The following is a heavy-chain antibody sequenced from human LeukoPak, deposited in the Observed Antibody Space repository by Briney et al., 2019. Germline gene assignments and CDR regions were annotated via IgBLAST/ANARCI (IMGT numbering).Heavy chain of an antibody. V-gene: IGHV1-8*01. Sequence: GASVKLSCKASGYTFTSYDINWVRQATGQGLEWMGSMNRNSGNTDYAQKFQGRVTITRNTSISTAYMELSSLRAEDTAVYYCARGPYDSSGYYGVYWGQGSLVTVSS. CDR2: MNRNSGNT. CDR3: ARGPYDSSGYYGVY. J-gene: IGHJ4*02. CDR1: GYTFTSYD. D-gene: IGHD3-22*01.